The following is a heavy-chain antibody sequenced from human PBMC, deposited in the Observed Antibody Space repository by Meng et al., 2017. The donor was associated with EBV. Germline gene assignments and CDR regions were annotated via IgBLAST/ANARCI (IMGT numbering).Heavy chain of an antibody. V-gene: IGHV1-69*01. CDR2: LIPMSDAP. CDR1: GGTFRSDA. Sequence: QGQGVQAGAGVKKPGSSGKVSCWTSGGTFRSDAVSWVRQAPGQGLEWMGGLIPMSDAPHYAQKFQGRVTITADESTSTHYMHLSGLTSDDTAVYYCASESGRGFTPDYWGQGTLVTVSS. D-gene: IGHD3-10*01. J-gene: IGHJ4*02. CDR3: ASESGRGFTPDY.